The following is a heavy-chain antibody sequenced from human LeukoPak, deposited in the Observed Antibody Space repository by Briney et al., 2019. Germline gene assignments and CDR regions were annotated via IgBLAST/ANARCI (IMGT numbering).Heavy chain of an antibody. V-gene: IGHV1-69*13. CDR2: IIPIFGTA. CDR1: GGTFSSYA. Sequence: ASVKVSCKASGGTFSSYAISWVRQAPGQGLEWMGGIIPIFGTANYAQKFQGRVTITADESTSTAYMELSSLRSEDTAVYYCASSGLGPGFDYWSQGTLVTVSS. D-gene: IGHD5-12*01. CDR3: ASSGLGPGFDY. J-gene: IGHJ4*02.